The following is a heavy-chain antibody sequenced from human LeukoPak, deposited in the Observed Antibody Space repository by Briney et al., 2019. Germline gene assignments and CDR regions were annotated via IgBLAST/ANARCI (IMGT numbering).Heavy chain of an antibody. D-gene: IGHD4-17*01. CDR1: GGSISSGGYY. CDR3: ARQRDYGDYGGPLDY. J-gene: IGHJ4*02. V-gene: IGHV4-31*03. Sequence: SETLSLTCTVSGGSISSGGYYWSWLRQHPGKGLEWIGYIYYSGSTYYNPSLKSRVTISVDTSKNQFSLKLSSVTAADTAVYHCARQRDYGDYGGPLDYWGQGTLVTVSS. CDR2: IYYSGST.